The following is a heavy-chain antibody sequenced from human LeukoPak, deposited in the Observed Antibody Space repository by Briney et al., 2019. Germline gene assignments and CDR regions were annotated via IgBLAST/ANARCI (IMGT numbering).Heavy chain of an antibody. CDR1: GYTFTGYY. J-gene: IGHJ4*02. CDR3: ARPRYCSGGSCYTTRFDY. Sequence: ASVKVSCKASGYTFTGYYMHWVRQAPGQGLEWMGWINPNSGGTNYAQKFQGRVTMTRDTSISTAYMELSRLRSDDTAVYYCARPRYCSGGSCYTTRFDYWGQGTLVTVSS. V-gene: IGHV1-2*02. CDR2: INPNSGGT. D-gene: IGHD2-15*01.